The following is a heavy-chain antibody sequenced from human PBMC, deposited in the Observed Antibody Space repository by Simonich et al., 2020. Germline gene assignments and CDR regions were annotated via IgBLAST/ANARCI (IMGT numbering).Heavy chain of an antibody. V-gene: IGHV3-48*03. D-gene: IGHD4-17*01. CDR1: GLPFSSYK. CDR2: ISSSGSTI. Sequence: EVQLVASGGGLVQPGGSLRLSCAASGLPFSSYKMTWCRQAPGKGLGWVSYISSSGSTIYYADAVKGRVTISRDNAKNSRYLKMNSLRAEDTAVYYCARHYYGDYYFDYWGQGTLVTVSS. J-gene: IGHJ4*02. CDR3: ARHYYGDYYFDY.